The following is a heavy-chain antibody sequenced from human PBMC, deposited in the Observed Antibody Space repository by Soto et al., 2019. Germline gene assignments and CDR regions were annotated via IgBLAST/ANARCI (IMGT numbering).Heavy chain of an antibody. V-gene: IGHV1-8*01. J-gene: IGHJ5*02. CDR1: GYTFTSYD. D-gene: IGHD6-6*01. CDR3: ASHGAARGTFDP. Sequence: GASVKVSCKASGYTFTSYDINWVRQATGQGLEWMGWMNPNSGNTGYAQKFQGRVTMTRNTSISTAYMELSSLRSEDTAVYYCASHGAARGTFDPWGQGTLVTVSS. CDR2: MNPNSGNT.